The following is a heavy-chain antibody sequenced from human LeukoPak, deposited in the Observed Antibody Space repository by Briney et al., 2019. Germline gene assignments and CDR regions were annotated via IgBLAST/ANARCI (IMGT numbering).Heavy chain of an antibody. CDR2: ISYDGRNK. J-gene: IGHJ6*04. D-gene: IGHD3-10*02. CDR3: AELGITMIGGV. V-gene: IGHV3-30*18. CDR1: GFTFSSYG. Sequence: PGGSLRLSCSASGFTFSSYGMNWVRQAPGKGLEWVTIISYDGRNKYYVDSVKGRFTISRDSSKNTLYLQMNSLRAEDTAVYYCAELGITMIGGVWGKGTTVTISS.